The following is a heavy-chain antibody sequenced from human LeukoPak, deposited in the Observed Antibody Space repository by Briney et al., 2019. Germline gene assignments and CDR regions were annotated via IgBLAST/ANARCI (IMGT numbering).Heavy chain of an antibody. V-gene: IGHV4-61*02. Sequence: SETLSLTCTLSGASISSGSYYWSWLRQPAGKGLEWIGRIYAFGITNYNPSLKSRVTMSVDTSENQFSLKLSSVTAADTAVYYCARDRGGYCTDGVCSLFDYWGQGILVAVSS. CDR1: GASISSGSYY. D-gene: IGHD2-8*01. CDR3: ARDRGGYCTDGVCSLFDY. CDR2: IYAFGIT. J-gene: IGHJ4*02.